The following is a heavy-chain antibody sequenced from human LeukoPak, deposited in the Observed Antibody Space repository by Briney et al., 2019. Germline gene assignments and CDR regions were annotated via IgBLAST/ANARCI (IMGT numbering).Heavy chain of an antibody. J-gene: IGHJ4*02. Sequence: GGSLRLSCAASGFTFSSYSMNWVRQAPGKGLEWVSYISSSSSTIYYADSVKGRFTISRDNAKNSLYLQMNSLRAEDTAVYYCATRYVAGTSPFDYWGQGTLVTVSS. CDR1: GFTFSSYS. V-gene: IGHV3-48*01. D-gene: IGHD6-19*01. CDR3: ATRYVAGTSPFDY. CDR2: ISSSSSTI.